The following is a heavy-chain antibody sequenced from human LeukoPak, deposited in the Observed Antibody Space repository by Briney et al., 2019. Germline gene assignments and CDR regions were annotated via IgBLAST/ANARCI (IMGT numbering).Heavy chain of an antibody. J-gene: IGHJ4*02. D-gene: IGHD6-19*01. CDR3: ARRSGVAVAGAFDY. CDR1: GFTFRSYA. Sequence: GGSLRLSCAASGFTFRSYAMSWVRQAPGKGLEWVSVISDTGGNTYNADSVKGRFTISRDNSKNTLHLQMNSLRAEDTAVYFCARRSGVAVAGAFDYWGQGTLVTVSS. V-gene: IGHV3-23*01. CDR2: ISDTGGNT.